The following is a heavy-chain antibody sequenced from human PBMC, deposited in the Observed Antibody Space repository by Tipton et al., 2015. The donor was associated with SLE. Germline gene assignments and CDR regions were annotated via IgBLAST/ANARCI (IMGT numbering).Heavy chain of an antibody. CDR1: GFTFSSYW. J-gene: IGHJ4*02. CDR2: INSDGSST. Sequence: SLRLSCAASGFTFSSYWMHWVRQAPGKGLVWVSRINSDGSSTSYADSVKGRFTISRDNAKNTLYLQMNSLRAEDTAVYYCARGTTTVTTRIPFGYWGQGTLVTVSS. CDR3: ARGTTTVTTRIPFGY. V-gene: IGHV3-74*01. D-gene: IGHD4-17*01.